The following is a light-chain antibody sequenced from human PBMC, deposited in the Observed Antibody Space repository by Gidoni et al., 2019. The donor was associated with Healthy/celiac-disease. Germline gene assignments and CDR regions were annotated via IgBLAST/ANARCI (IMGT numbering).Light chain of an antibody. CDR2: QDS. J-gene: IGLJ2*01. CDR1: KLGDNY. V-gene: IGLV3-1*01. Sequence: YELTQPPSVSVSPGQTASITCSGDKLGDNYACWYQQKPGQSPVLVIYQDSTRPSGIPARFSCSNSGNTATLTIRGTQAMDEADSYCQAWDSSTVVFGGGTKLTVL. CDR3: QAWDSSTVV.